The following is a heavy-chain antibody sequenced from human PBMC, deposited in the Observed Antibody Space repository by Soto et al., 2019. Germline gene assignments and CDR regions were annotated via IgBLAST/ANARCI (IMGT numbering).Heavy chain of an antibody. Sequence: QVQLQQWGAGLLKPSETLSLICAVYGGSFSGYYWSWIRQPPGKGLEWIGEINHSGRTNYNPSLRSRVTISIDTSKNQFSLKLSSATAADTAIYYCARDSLGIAVLGTGRSKNNWFDPWGQGTLVTVSS. CDR2: INHSGRT. V-gene: IGHV4-34*01. J-gene: IGHJ5*02. CDR1: GGSFSGYY. D-gene: IGHD6-19*01. CDR3: ARDSLGIAVLGTGRSKNNWFDP.